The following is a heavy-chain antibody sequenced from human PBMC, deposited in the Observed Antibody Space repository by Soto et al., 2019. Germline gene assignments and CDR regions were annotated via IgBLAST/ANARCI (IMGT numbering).Heavy chain of an antibody. CDR3: ARGREDRRITMVRGVIRWCSYYYGMDV. Sequence: SEPLSLSRTVYGGSFSGYYWSWNRQPPGGGRWWIGVINHSGSTNYNPSLKSRVTISVDTSKNQFSRKLSSVTAADTAVYYCARGREDRRITMVRGVIRWCSYYYGMDVWGQGTTV. CDR1: GGSFSGYY. D-gene: IGHD3-10*01. CDR2: INHSGST. J-gene: IGHJ6*02. V-gene: IGHV4-34*01.